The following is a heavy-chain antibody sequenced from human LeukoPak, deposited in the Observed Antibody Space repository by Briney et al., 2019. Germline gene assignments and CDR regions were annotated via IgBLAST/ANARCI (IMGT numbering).Heavy chain of an antibody. CDR3: AKAPVTSCRGAFCYPFDY. J-gene: IGHJ4*02. V-gene: IGHV3-23*01. CDR2: MSSSDDGR. D-gene: IGHD2-15*01. Sequence: GGSLRLSCATSGFSFSSYAMSWVRQAPGKGLEGVSAMSSSDDGRYYAASVRGRFTISRDTSRSTLYLQMNSLRAEDAAVYYCAKAPVTSCRGAFCYPFDYWGLGTLVTVSS. CDR1: GFSFSSYA.